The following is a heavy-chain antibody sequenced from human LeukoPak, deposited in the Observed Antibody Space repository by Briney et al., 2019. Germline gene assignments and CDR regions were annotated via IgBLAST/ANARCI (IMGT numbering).Heavy chain of an antibody. D-gene: IGHD2-2*02. CDR1: GGSISSYY. J-gene: IGHJ4*02. CDR3: ARQTSYTADY. V-gene: IGHV4-59*08. CDR2: IYYSGST. Sequence: SETLSLTCTVSGGSISSYYWSWIRQPPGKGLEWIGYIYYSGSTNYNPSLKSRVTISVDTSKNQFSLKLSSVTAADTAVYYCARQTSYTADYWGQGTLVTVSS.